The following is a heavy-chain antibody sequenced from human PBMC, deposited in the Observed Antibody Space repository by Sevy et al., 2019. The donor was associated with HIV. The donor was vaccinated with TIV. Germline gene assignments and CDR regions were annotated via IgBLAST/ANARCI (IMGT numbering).Heavy chain of an antibody. Sequence: SETLSLTCAVYIESFRRYYWNWIRQSPEKGLEWIGEINHSGTTNYNPSLKSRVTISVDPSRNQFSLKLNSVTAADTAVYYCASDSGTYTYYFDYWGQGTPVTVSS. CDR2: INHSGTT. J-gene: IGHJ4*02. CDR1: IESFRRYY. CDR3: ASDSGTYTYYFDY. V-gene: IGHV4-34*01. D-gene: IGHD1-26*01.